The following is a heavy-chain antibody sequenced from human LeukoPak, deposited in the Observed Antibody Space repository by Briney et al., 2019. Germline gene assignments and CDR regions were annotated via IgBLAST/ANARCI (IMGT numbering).Heavy chain of an antibody. CDR2: ISSSSSTI. CDR1: GFTFSSYS. V-gene: IGHV3-48*01. Sequence: GGSLRLSCAASGFTFSSYSMNWVRQAPGQGLEWDSYISSSSSTIYYADSVKSRFTISRDNAKNSQYLQMNSLRAEDTAVYYCARDLKWCSSTSCPVVNWFDPWGKGTLVTVSS. D-gene: IGHD2-2*01. J-gene: IGHJ5*02. CDR3: ARDLKWCSSTSCPVVNWFDP.